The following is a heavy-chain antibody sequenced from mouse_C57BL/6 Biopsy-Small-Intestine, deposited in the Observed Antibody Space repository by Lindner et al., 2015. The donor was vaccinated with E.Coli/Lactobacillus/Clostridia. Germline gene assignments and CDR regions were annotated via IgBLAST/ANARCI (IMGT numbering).Heavy chain of an antibody. Sequence: VQLQESGGGLVKPGGSLKLSCAASGFTFSSYAMSWVRQTPEKRLEWVATISDGGSYTYYPDNVKGRFTISRDNAKNNLYLQMSHLKSEDTAMYYCAREGAYDVGFGYWGQGTTLTVSS. V-gene: IGHV5-4*01. J-gene: IGHJ2*01. CDR1: GFTFSSYA. CDR2: ISDGGSYT. D-gene: IGHD2-12*01. CDR3: AREGAYDVGFGY.